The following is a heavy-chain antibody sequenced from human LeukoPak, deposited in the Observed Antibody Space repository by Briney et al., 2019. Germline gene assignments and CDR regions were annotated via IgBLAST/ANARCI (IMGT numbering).Heavy chain of an antibody. V-gene: IGHV4-59*01. CDR3: AREADRADAIDI. CDR2: VFYSGHA. J-gene: IGHJ3*02. D-gene: IGHD3-10*01. CDR1: GASLGSDF. Sequence: SETLSLTCNVSGASLGSDFWTWLRQPPGKGLEWIGNVFYSGHANYNPSLKSRVITSIDTSKNQFSLTLTSVSGADSAVYYCAREADRADAIDIWGQGTMVTVSS.